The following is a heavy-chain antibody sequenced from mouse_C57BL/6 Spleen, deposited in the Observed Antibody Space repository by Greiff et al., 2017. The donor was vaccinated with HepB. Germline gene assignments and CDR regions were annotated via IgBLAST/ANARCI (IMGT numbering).Heavy chain of an antibody. Sequence: VQLQQPGAELVKPGASVKLSCKASGYTFTSYWMHWVKQRPGQGLEWIGMIHPNSGSTNYNEKFKSKATLTVDKSSSTAYMQLSSLTAEDSAVYYGARGYDGYYVGYFDVWGKGTTVTVSS. CDR1: GYTFTSYW. J-gene: IGHJ1*03. CDR3: ARGYDGYYVGYFDV. V-gene: IGHV1-64*01. CDR2: IHPNSGST. D-gene: IGHD2-3*01.